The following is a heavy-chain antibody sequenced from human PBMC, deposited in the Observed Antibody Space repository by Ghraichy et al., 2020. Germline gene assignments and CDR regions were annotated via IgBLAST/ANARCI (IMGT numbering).Heavy chain of an antibody. J-gene: IGHJ4*02. D-gene: IGHD2-15*01. CDR1: GLTHRRNW. V-gene: IGHV3-7*03. CDR3: ARDSAGYDY. CDR2: IKEDGSAT. Sequence: GGSLRLSCAASGLTHRRNWMSWARQAPGKGLEWVANIKEDGSATYYVDSVKGRFTISRDNAKNSLYLQMNSLRSEDTAVYYWARDSAGYDYWGQGSLVTVSS.